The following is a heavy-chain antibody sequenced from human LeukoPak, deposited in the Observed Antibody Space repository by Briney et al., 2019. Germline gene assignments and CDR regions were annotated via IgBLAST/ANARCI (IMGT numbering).Heavy chain of an antibody. J-gene: IGHJ5*02. CDR1: GGSISSGDYY. Sequence: NPSETLSLTCTVSGGSISSGDYYWSWIRQPPGKGLEWIGYIYYSGSTYYNPSLKSRVTISVDTSKNQFSLKLSSVTAADTAVYYCARVGRYFDWPFDPWGQGTLVTVSS. D-gene: IGHD3-9*01. V-gene: IGHV4-30-4*08. CDR3: ARVGRYFDWPFDP. CDR2: IYYSGST.